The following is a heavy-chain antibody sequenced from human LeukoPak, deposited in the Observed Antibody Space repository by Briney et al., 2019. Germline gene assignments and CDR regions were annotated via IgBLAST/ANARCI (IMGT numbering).Heavy chain of an antibody. D-gene: IGHD3-22*01. CDR3: ARDHHDSSGYWADS. J-gene: IGHJ4*02. CDR1: CGSISSRLYF. Sequence: SETLSLTCTVSCGSISSRLYFWGWIRQPPGKGLEWIGSIYHSGSTYYNPSLKSRVTISVDTSKNQFSLRLSSVTAADTAVYYCARDHHDSSGYWADSWGQGTLVTVSS. CDR2: IYHSGST. V-gene: IGHV4-39*07.